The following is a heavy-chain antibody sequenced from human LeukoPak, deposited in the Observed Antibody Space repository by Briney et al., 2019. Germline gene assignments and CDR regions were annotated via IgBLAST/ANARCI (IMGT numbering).Heavy chain of an antibody. CDR3: AREAVLWFGELSVFDS. Sequence: GGSLRLSCAASGFTFSDYYMSWIRQAPGKGLEWVSYISSSGSTIYYADSVKGRFTISRDNAKNSLYLQMNSLRAEDTAVYYCAREAVLWFGELSVFDSWGQGTLVAVSS. J-gene: IGHJ4*02. V-gene: IGHV3-11*01. CDR1: GFTFSDYY. CDR2: ISSSGSTI. D-gene: IGHD3-10*01.